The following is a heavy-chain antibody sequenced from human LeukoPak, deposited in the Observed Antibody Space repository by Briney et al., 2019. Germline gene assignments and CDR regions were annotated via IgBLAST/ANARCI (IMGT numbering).Heavy chain of an antibody. Sequence: GGSLRLSCAASGFTFSTYGMHWVRQAPGKGLEWVTFISHDGSYRYYADSVKGRFTISRDNSKNTVYLQMNSLRAEDTAVYYCAKGTLVTAYYFDYWGQGTLVTVSS. CDR1: GFTFSTYG. J-gene: IGHJ4*02. D-gene: IGHD3-16*01. V-gene: IGHV3-30*18. CDR3: AKGTLVTAYYFDY. CDR2: ISHDGSYR.